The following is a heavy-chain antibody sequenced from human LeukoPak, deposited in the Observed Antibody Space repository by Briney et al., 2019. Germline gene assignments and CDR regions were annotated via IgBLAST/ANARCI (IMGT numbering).Heavy chain of an antibody. CDR2: ISGSGGST. CDR3: AKKWGVYSAYYYYMDV. J-gene: IGHJ6*03. CDR1: GFTFSSYA. D-gene: IGHD1-26*01. V-gene: IGHV3-23*01. Sequence: GGSLRLSCAASGFTFSSYAMSWVRQAPGKGLEWVSAISGSGGSTYYADSVKGRFTISRVNSKNTLYLQMNSLRAEDTAVYYCAKKWGVYSAYYYYMDVWGKGTTVTVSS.